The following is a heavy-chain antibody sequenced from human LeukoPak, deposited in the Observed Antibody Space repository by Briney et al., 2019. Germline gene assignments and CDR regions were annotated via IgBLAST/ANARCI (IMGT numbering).Heavy chain of an antibody. CDR3: ARHPGY. Sequence: SETLSLTCTVSGGSISSSGYFWGWIRQPPGEGLEWIGSIYYSGITYYSPSLKSRVTISVDTSRNQFSLKLSSVTAADTAVYYCARHPGYWGQGTLVTVSS. J-gene: IGHJ4*02. CDR1: GGSISSSGYF. CDR2: IYYSGIT. V-gene: IGHV4-39*01.